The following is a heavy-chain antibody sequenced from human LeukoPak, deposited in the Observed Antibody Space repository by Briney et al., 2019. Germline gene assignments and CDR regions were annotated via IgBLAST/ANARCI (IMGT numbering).Heavy chain of an antibody. V-gene: IGHV3-48*04. Sequence: PGGSLRLSCAASGFTFSSFSMNWVRQAPGKGLEWISYITSSSSSTYYADSVKGRFTISRDDAKNSLYLQMNSLRAEETAVYYCARVIGSYGDSAYWGQGTLVTVSS. CDR1: GFTFSSFS. J-gene: IGHJ4*02. CDR2: ITSSSSST. D-gene: IGHD4-17*01. CDR3: ARVIGSYGDSAY.